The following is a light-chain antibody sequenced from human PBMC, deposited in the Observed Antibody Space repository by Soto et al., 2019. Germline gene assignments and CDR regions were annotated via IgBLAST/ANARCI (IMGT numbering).Light chain of an antibody. Sequence: IVLTQSPGTLSLSPGETATLSCRASESLSPHSIAWYQQKPGQAPRLLIYGASSRATGIPDRFSGSGSGTDFTLTISRLDPEDFAVYYCQQRSNWPPITFGQGTRLEI. CDR2: GAS. CDR3: QQRSNWPPIT. J-gene: IGKJ5*01. CDR1: ESLSPHS. V-gene: IGKV3D-20*02.